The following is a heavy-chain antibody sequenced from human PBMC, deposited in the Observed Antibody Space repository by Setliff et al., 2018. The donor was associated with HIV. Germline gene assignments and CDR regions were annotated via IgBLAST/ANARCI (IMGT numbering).Heavy chain of an antibody. J-gene: IGHJ6*03. V-gene: IGHV4-61*02. CDR1: GGSMSSGSYY. D-gene: IGHD6-6*01. CDR2: IYISGST. Sequence: PSETLSLTCTVSGGSMSSGSYYWSWIRQPAGKGLEWIGRIYISGSTNYNPSLKSRVTISVDTSKNQFSLKLSSVTAADTAVYYCASEAWTSYRSSSGYYYYYMDVWGKGTTVTVSS. CDR3: ASEAWTSYRSSSGYYYYYMDV.